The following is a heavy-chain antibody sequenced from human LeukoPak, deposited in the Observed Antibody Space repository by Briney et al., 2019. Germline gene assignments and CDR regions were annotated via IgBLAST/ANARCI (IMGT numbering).Heavy chain of an antibody. J-gene: IGHJ4*02. CDR1: GGSISGYY. Sequence: PSETLSPTCTVSGGSISGYYWSWIRQSPGKGLEWVGYIYYSGSANYNPSLKSRVTISVHTSKNQFSLRLISATAADTAVYYCARRPPWVYYFDYWGQGALVTVSS. V-gene: IGHV4-59*08. CDR3: ARRPPWVYYFDY. CDR2: IYYSGSA. D-gene: IGHD3-16*01.